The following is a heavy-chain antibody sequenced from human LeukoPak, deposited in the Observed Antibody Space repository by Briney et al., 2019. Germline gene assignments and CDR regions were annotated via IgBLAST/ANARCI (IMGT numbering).Heavy chain of an antibody. J-gene: IGHJ4*02. CDR2: ISSSSSYT. D-gene: IGHD6-6*01. V-gene: IGHV3-11*06. CDR1: GFTFSDYY. Sequence: GGSLRLSCAASGFTFSDYYMSWIRQAPGKGLEWVSYISSSSSYTNYADSVKGRFTISRDNAKNSLHLQMNSLRAEDTAVYYCAREMYSSSSSIDYWGQGTLVTVSS. CDR3: AREMYSSSSSIDY.